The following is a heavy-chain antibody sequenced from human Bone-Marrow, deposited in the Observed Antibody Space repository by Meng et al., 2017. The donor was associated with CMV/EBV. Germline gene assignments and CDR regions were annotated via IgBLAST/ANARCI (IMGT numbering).Heavy chain of an antibody. J-gene: IGHJ4*02. CDR3: ARLFGSSSAKPLIDY. V-gene: IGHV4-59*01. D-gene: IGHD6-6*01. Sequence: SETLSLTGTVPGGSISSYYWSWIRQPPGKGLEWIGYIYYSGSTNYNPSLKSRVTISVDTSKNQFSLKLSSVTAADTAVYYCARLFGSSSAKPLIDYWGQGTLVTVSS. CDR2: IYYSGST. CDR1: GGSISSYY.